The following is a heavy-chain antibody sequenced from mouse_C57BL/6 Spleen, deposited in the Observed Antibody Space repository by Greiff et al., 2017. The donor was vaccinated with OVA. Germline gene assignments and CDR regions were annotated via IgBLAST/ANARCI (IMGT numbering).Heavy chain of an antibody. J-gene: IGHJ3*01. V-gene: IGHV5-4*01. Sequence: EVMLVESGGGLVKPGGSLKLSCAASGFTFSSYAMSWVRQTPEKRLEWVATISDGGSYTYYPDNVKGRFTISRDNAKNNLYLQMSHLKSEDTAMYYCARDYYGSRFAYWGQGTLVTVSA. D-gene: IGHD1-1*01. CDR2: ISDGGSYT. CDR3: ARDYYGSRFAY. CDR1: GFTFSSYA.